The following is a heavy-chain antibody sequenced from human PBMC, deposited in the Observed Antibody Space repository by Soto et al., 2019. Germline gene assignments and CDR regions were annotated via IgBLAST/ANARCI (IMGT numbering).Heavy chain of an antibody. CDR2: ISGDGNSA. V-gene: IGHV3-23*01. CDR3: AKGSVRYYYYGMDV. CDR1: GFSFHSYV. D-gene: IGHD3-16*01. J-gene: IGHJ6*02. Sequence: EVQLLESGGGLVQPGGSLRLSCAASGFSFHSYVMNWVRQAPGKGLEWVSAISGDGNSAYYADSVKGRFTISRDNSKITLYLQMNSLRAEDTAVYYCAKGSVRYYYYGMDVWGQGTTVTVSS.